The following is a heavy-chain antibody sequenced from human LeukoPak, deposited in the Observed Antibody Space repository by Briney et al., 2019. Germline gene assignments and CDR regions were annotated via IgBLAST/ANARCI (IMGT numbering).Heavy chain of an antibody. CDR3: ARGGYGSGSYYLRN. Sequence: XXAPGXXXXXMGXINPNSGGTNYTQKFQDWVTMTRDTSISTAYMELSSLKSDDTAVYYCARGGYGSGSYYLRNWGQGTLVTVSS. D-gene: IGHD3-10*01. V-gene: IGHV1-2*04. CDR2: INPNSGGT. J-gene: IGHJ4*02.